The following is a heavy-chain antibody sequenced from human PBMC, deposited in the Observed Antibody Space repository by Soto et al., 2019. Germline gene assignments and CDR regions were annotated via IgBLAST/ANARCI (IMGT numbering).Heavy chain of an antibody. Sequence: PGESLKISCKGSGYSLTSYWVGWVRQMPGKGLEWMGIIYPGDSDTRYSPSFQGQVTISADKSISTAYLQWSSLKASDTAMYYCARTAYYYGSGIPNYYYYGMDVWGQGTTVTVSS. CDR2: IYPGDSDT. CDR3: ARTAYYYGSGIPNYYYYGMDV. V-gene: IGHV5-51*01. D-gene: IGHD3-10*01. J-gene: IGHJ6*02. CDR1: GYSLTSYW.